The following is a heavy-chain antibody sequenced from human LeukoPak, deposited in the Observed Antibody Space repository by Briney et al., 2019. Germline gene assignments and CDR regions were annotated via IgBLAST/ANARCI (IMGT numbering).Heavy chain of an antibody. D-gene: IGHD6-6*01. CDR1: GGSISCCSYY. V-gene: IGHV4-39*07. CDR3: ARDLYSCSSDYFDY. CDR2: SYYSGST. J-gene: IGHJ4*02. Sequence: SETLSLTCTVSGGSISCCSYYWGWLRQPPGKGLEWIGSSYYSGSTYYNPSLKSRVTISVDTSKNQFSLKLSSVTAADTAVYYCARDLYSCSSDYFDYWGQGTLVTVSS.